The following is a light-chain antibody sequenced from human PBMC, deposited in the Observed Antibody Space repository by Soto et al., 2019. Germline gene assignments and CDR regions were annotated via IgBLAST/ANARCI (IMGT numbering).Light chain of an antibody. CDR1: SSDVGGYNY. CDR3: SSYTSSSTYV. CDR2: EVS. V-gene: IGLV2-14*01. Sequence: QSVLTQPASVSGSPGQSITISCTGTSSDVGGYNYVSWYQQHPGKAPKLMIYEVSNRPSGVSNRFSGSKSGNTASLTISGLQADDEADYYCSSYTSSSTYVFGTGTTLTVL. J-gene: IGLJ1*01.